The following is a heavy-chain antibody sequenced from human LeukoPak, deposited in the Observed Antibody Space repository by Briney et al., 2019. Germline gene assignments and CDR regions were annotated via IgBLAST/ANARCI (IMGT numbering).Heavy chain of an antibody. CDR3: ARYHWNDVAY. D-gene: IGHD1-1*01. V-gene: IGHV3-7*01. CDR1: GFTFSGYY. CDR2: IKEDGSKN. J-gene: IGHJ4*02. Sequence: GGSLRLSCAASGFTFSGYYRNWVRQAPGKGLEWVANIKEDGSKNYYVDSVRGRFTISRDNDKNSLYLQRNSLRAEDSAVYYCARYHWNDVAYWGQGTLVTVSS.